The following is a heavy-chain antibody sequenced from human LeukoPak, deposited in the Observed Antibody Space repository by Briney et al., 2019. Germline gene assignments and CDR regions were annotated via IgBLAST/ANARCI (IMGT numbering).Heavy chain of an antibody. CDR3: ARHVWLQPFDY. Sequence: ASETLSLTCSVSGGSMNSYYWSRIRQSPGKGLEWIGYIYYSGSTNYNPSLKSRVTISVDTSKNQFSLKLSSVTAADTAVYYCARHVWLQPFDYWGQGTLVTVSS. V-gene: IGHV4-59*08. D-gene: IGHD3-9*01. J-gene: IGHJ4*02. CDR1: GGSMNSYY. CDR2: IYYSGST.